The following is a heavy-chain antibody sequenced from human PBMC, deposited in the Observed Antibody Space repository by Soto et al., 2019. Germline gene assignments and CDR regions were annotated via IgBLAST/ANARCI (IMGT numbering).Heavy chain of an antibody. J-gene: IGHJ4*02. V-gene: IGHV1-69*06. CDR3: ASDRREVSAHSSGWYYFDY. Sequence: QVQLVQSGAEVKKPGSSVKVSCKASGGTFSSYAISWVRQAPGQGLEWMGGIIPIFGTANYAQKFQGRVTITADKSTSTAYMELSSLRSEDTAVYYCASDRREVSAHSSGWYYFDYWGQGTLVTVSS. CDR1: GGTFSSYA. CDR2: IIPIFGTA. D-gene: IGHD6-19*01.